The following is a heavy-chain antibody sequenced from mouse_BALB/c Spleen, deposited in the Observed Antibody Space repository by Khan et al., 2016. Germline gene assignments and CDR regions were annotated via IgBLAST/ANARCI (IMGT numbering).Heavy chain of an antibody. D-gene: IGHD1-1*01. CDR3: ARGRYYGSSYYWYFDV. V-gene: IGHV5-6-5*01. Sequence: EVELVEYGGGLVKPGGSLKLSCAASGFTFSSYAMSWVRQTPEKRLEWVASISSGGSTYYPDSVKGRVTISRDNARNILYLQMSSLRAEDTAMYYCARGRYYGSSYYWYFDVWGAGTTVTVSS. CDR2: ISSGGST. CDR1: GFTFSSYA. J-gene: IGHJ1*01.